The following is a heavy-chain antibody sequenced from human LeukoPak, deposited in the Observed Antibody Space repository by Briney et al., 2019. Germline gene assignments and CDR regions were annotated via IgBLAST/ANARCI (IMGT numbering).Heavy chain of an antibody. J-gene: IGHJ4*02. Sequence: SETLSLTCAVSGYSISSGYYWGWIRQPPGKGLEWIGSIYHSGSTYYNPSLKSRVTISVDTSKNQFSLKLSSVTAADTAVYHCARHSGSWYYFDYWGQGTLVTVSS. CDR3: ARHSGSWYYFDY. CDR1: GYSISSGYY. CDR2: IYHSGST. D-gene: IGHD6-13*01. V-gene: IGHV4-38-2*01.